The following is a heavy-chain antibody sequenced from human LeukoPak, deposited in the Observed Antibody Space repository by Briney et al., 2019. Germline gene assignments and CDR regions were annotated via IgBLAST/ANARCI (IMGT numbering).Heavy chain of an antibody. V-gene: IGHV3-23*01. Sequence: GGSLRLSCAASGFTFSSYGMSWVRQAPGKGLEWVSAIGGRDGSTYYADSVKGRFTTSRDNSKNTLYVQMNSLRAEDTAVYYCAKGHYYGSGSLDYWGQGTLVTVSS. J-gene: IGHJ4*02. CDR1: GFTFSSYG. D-gene: IGHD3-10*01. CDR2: IGGRDGST. CDR3: AKGHYYGSGSLDY.